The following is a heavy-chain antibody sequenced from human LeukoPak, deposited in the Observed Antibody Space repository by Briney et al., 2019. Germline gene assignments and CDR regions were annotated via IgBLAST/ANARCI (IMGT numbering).Heavy chain of an antibody. Sequence: GGSLRLSCAASGFTFSNFGMHWVRQAPGKGLEWVSSISSAGDYIYYADSMRGRFTISRDNAKKSVHLQMNTLRDEDTALYYCASGLYDSSSYNTFHFWGQGTTVTVSS. CDR2: ISSAGDYI. V-gene: IGHV3-21*01. CDR3: ASGLYDSSSYNTFHF. CDR1: GFTFSNFG. D-gene: IGHD3-22*01. J-gene: IGHJ3*01.